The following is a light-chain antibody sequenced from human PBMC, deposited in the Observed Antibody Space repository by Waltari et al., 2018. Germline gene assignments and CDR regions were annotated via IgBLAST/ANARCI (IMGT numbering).Light chain of an antibody. CDR3: QQYNSFPWT. CDR2: KAS. J-gene: IGKJ1*01. Sequence: DILMTQSHSTLSASVVDRVTITCRASQNINYWLAWYQQKPGKAPNLLIYKASSLESGVPSRFSGSGSGTEFTLTISSLQPGDFATYYCQQYNSFPWTFGQGTKVEIK. CDR1: QNINYW. V-gene: IGKV1-5*03.